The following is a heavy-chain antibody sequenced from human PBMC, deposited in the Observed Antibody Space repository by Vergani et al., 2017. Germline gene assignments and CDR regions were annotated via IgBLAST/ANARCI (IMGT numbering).Heavy chain of an antibody. J-gene: IGHJ5*02. CDR3: AKDRPYSGSYPNWFDP. Sequence: QVQLVESGGGVVQPGESLRLSCAASGFPFSTYGMHWVRQAPGKGLEWVAFIRYDGSNKYYADSVKGRFTISRDNSKNTLYLQMNSLRAEDTAVYYCAKDRPYSGSYPNWFDPWGQGTLVTVSS. CDR1: GFPFSTYG. V-gene: IGHV3-30*02. D-gene: IGHD1-26*01. CDR2: IRYDGSNK.